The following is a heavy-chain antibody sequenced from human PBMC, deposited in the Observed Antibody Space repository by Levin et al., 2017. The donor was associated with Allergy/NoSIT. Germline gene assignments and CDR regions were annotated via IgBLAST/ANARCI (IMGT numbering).Heavy chain of an antibody. J-gene: IGHJ5*02. CDR2: IYYSGST. V-gene: IGHV4-31*03. CDR3: ARDTELGYCSGGSCRTFDP. CDR1: GGSISGGGYY. Sequence: PSETLSLTCTVSGGSISGGGYYWSWIRQHPGKGLEWIGYIYYSGSTYYNPSLKSRVTISVDTSKNQFSLKLSSVTAADTAVYYCARDTELGYCSGGSCRTFDPWGQGTLVTVSS. D-gene: IGHD2-15*01.